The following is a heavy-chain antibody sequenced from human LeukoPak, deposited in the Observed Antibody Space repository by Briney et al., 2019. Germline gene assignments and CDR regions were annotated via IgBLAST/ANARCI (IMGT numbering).Heavy chain of an antibody. CDR2: IKQDGSQE. V-gene: IGHV3-7*01. CDR1: RFTLSTYW. Sequence: GGSLRLSCAASRFTLSTYWMSWVRQAPGKGLEWVAHIKQDGSQEYYVDSVKGRFTISRDSAKNSLYLQMNSLRAEDTAVYYCARGGDSYGSLFVGVIWGQGTLVTVSS. D-gene: IGHD5-18*01. CDR3: ARGGDSYGSLFVGVI. J-gene: IGHJ4*02.